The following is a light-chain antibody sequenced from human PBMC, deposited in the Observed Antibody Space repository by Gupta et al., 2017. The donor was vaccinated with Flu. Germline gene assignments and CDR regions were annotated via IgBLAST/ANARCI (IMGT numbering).Light chain of an antibody. V-gene: IGKV3-20*01. J-gene: IGKJ2*04. CDR1: ESVTRKF. CDR3: RRDKTTGCS. Sequence: TVSLSPGERVTLSCRASESVTRKFLVRYQQKPGQAPRVLISGTTNSAPAIPDRFSGCGSGTDFTLSINRVEPEASGFFYCRRDKTTGCSFGQGTKLEIK. CDR2: GTT.